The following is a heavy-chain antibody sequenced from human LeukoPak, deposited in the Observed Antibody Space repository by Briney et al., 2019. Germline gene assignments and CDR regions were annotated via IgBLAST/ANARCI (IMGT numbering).Heavy chain of an antibody. CDR3: AKEEVPNDY. D-gene: IGHD1-1*01. Sequence: GGSLRLSCAASGFTFSNSATSWPRQAPGEGLEWVSGISISGGTTYYAASVKGRFTSSRDNSKNTVYLKLHSLRAEDTAVYYCAKEEVPNDYWGQGTLVTVSS. CDR1: GFTFSNSA. J-gene: IGHJ4*02. V-gene: IGHV3-23*01. CDR2: ISISGGTT.